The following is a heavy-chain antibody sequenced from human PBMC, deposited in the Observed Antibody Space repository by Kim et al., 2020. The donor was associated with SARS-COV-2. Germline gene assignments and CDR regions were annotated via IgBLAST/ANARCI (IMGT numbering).Heavy chain of an antibody. CDR3: ARVHIHPGASSWYGDYYYYGMDV. CDR2: ISSSSSYI. J-gene: IGHJ6*02. Sequence: GGSLRLSCAASGFTFSSYSMNWVRQAPGKGLEWVSSISSSSSYIYYADSVKGRFTISRDNAKNSLYLQMNSLRAEDTAVYYCARVHIHPGASSWYGDYYYYGMDVWGQGTTVTVSS. D-gene: IGHD6-13*01. CDR1: GFTFSSYS. V-gene: IGHV3-21*01.